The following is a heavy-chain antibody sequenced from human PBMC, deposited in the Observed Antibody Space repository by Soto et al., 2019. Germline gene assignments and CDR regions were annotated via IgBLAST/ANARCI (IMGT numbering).Heavy chain of an antibody. Sequence: QVQLQESGPGLVKPLKTLSLTCTVSGSPISSGGYYWNWIRQHPEKGLEWIGYIYYSGSTYYNPSLKSRVTISVDTSKNQFSLKLSSVTAAVTAVYYCARDLRFRGFYGMDVWGQGTTVTVSS. D-gene: IGHD3-10*01. CDR3: ARDLRFRGFYGMDV. CDR1: GSPISSGGYY. CDR2: IYYSGST. V-gene: IGHV4-31*03. J-gene: IGHJ6*02.